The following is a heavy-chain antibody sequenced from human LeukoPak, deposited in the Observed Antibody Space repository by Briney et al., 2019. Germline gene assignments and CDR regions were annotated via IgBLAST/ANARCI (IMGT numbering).Heavy chain of an antibody. CDR2: IRGSNGDT. CDR1: GYTFISSG. D-gene: IGHD4-17*01. CDR3: VRDAGYGDYGPDH. V-gene: IGHV1-18*01. Sequence: ASVKVSCKASGYTFISSGISWVRQAPGQGLGWMGWIRGSNGDTNYAQNLQGRVTVTTDTSTSTAYMELRSLRSDDTAVYYCVRDAGYGDYGPDHWGQGTLVTVSS. J-gene: IGHJ5*02.